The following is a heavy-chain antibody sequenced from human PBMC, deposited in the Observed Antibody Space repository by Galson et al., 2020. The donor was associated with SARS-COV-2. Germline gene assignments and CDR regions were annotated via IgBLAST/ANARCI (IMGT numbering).Heavy chain of an antibody. CDR1: GFTFSSYS. J-gene: IGHJ4*02. D-gene: IGHD6-13*01. V-gene: IGHV3-21*01. CDR2: ISSSSSYI. Sequence: GESLKISFAASGFTFSSYSMNWVLQAPGKGPEWVSSISSSSSYIYYADSVKGRFTISRDNAKNSLYLQMNSLRAEDTAVYYCARGEGVYDHPPTDLDYWGQGTLVTVSS. CDR3: ARGEGVYDHPPTDLDY.